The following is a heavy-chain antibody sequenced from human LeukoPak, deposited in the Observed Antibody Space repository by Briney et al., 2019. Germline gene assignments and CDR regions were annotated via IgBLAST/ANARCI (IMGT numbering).Heavy chain of an antibody. CDR1: GFTVSSNY. CDR2: IYSGGSA. V-gene: IGHV3-66*01. J-gene: IGHJ5*02. D-gene: IGHD3-10*01. CDR3: ARDRDTMVRGVRYLGWFDP. Sequence: GGSLRLSCAASGFTVSSNYMSWVRQAPGKGLEWVSVIYSGGSAYYADSVKGRFTISRDNSKNTLYLQMNSLRAEDTAVYYCARDRDTMVRGVRYLGWFDPWVQGTLVTVSS.